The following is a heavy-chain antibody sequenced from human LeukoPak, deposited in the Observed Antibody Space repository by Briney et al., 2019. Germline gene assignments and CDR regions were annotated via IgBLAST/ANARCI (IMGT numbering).Heavy chain of an antibody. V-gene: IGHV3-30*02. CDR3: ARDGATFSGYDWYYYMDV. CDR2: IRYDGSDK. J-gene: IGHJ6*03. CDR1: GFIFSSYG. D-gene: IGHD5-12*01. Sequence: PGGSLRLSCAASGFIFSSYGMHWFRQAPGKGLEWVAFIRYDGSDKYYADSVKGRFTISRDNSKNTLILQMNSLRAEDTAVYYCARDGATFSGYDWYYYMDVWGKGTTVTVSS.